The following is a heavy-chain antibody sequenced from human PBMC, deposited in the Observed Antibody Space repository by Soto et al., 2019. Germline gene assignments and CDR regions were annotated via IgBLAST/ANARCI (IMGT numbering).Heavy chain of an antibody. V-gene: IGHV1-46*01. CDR3: ARDPSRYLNYGRHYYFDY. CDR1: EYTFTSYY. J-gene: IGHJ4*02. D-gene: IGHD1-7*01. Sequence: ASVKLSCTASEYTFTSYYIHWVRQAPGQGLEWMGIINPSGGSTSYAQKLQGRVTMTRDTSTSTVYMELSSLRSEDTAVYYCARDPSRYLNYGRHYYFDYWGQGTLVTVSS. CDR2: INPSGGST.